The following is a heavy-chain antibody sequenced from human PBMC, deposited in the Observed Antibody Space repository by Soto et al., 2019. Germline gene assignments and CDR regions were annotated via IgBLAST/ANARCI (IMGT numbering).Heavy chain of an antibody. Sequence: SETLSLTCSVSVGFTSTNNWWSFVRQPPGKGLEWIGDACHSGSTEYNPSLKSRVSISVDKSKNQISLKLTSATAADTAVYYCARSPPSSYYGGSGTFDYWGRGTLVTVSS. CDR2: ACHSGST. V-gene: IGHV4-4*02. J-gene: IGHJ4*02. CDR1: VGFTSTNNW. CDR3: ARSPPSSYYGGSGTFDY. D-gene: IGHD3-10*01.